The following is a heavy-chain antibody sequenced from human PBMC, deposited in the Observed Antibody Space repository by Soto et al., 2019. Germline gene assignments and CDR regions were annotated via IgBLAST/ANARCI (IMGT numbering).Heavy chain of an antibody. V-gene: IGHV1-18*04. Sequence: GASVKVSCKASGYTFTSYGMSWVRQAPGQGLEWMGWVSAYNCNTNYAQKHQGRVTMSTDTSTSTAYMELRSLRSDDTAVYYCARGGYDILTGYSSNWFDPWGQGTLVTVSS. CDR2: VSAYNCNT. CDR1: GYTFTSYG. J-gene: IGHJ5*02. CDR3: ARGGYDILTGYSSNWFDP. D-gene: IGHD3-9*01.